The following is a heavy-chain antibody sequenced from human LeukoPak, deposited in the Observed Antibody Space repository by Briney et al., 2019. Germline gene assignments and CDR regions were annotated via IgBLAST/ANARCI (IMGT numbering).Heavy chain of an antibody. CDR3: ARQAQDFWSGYSPYYYYYYMDV. Sequence: SQTLSLTCTVSGGSISSGSYYWSWIRQPAGKGLEWIGRIYTSGSTNYNPSLKSRVTISVDTSKNQFSLKLSSVTAADTAVYYCARQAQDFWSGYSPYYYYYYMDVWGKGTTVTVSS. J-gene: IGHJ6*03. CDR2: IYTSGST. D-gene: IGHD3-3*01. V-gene: IGHV4-61*02. CDR1: GGSISSGSYY.